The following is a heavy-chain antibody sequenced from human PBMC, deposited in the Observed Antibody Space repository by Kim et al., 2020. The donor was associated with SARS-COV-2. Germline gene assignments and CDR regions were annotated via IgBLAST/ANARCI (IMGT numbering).Heavy chain of an antibody. CDR2: LDPEDGET. CDR1: GYTLIEFS. D-gene: IGHD6-19*01. V-gene: IGHV1-24*01. CDR3: ATGVGSVAMAGLDFYYYGMDV. Sequence: ASVKVSCKVSGYTLIEFSMHWVRQGPGKGLEWMGSLDPEDGETIYAQKFQGRVTMTEDTSTDTVYMELNSLRSDDTAVYYCATGVGSVAMAGLDFYYYGMDVWGQGTTVTVSS. J-gene: IGHJ6*02.